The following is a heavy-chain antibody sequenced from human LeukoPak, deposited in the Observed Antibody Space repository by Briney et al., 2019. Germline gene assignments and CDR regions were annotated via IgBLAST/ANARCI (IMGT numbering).Heavy chain of an antibody. CDR1: GFTFSSYS. CDR2: ISSSGGVI. J-gene: IGHJ3*02. Sequence: GGSLRLSCAASGFTFSSYSMNWVRQAPGKGLEWVSYISSSGGVIYYADSVKGRFTFSRDNAKNSVHLQMNSLRAEDTAVYYCARGTLGADDAFDIWGQGTMVTVSS. D-gene: IGHD1-26*01. CDR3: ARGTLGADDAFDI. V-gene: IGHV3-48*04.